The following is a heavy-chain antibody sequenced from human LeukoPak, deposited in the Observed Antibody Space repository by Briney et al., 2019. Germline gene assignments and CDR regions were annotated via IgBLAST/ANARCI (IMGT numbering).Heavy chain of an antibody. CDR1: GFTFGDYG. D-gene: IGHD6-19*01. CDR3: ARDLVVAGTGFGY. CDR2: INWKGGSK. Sequence: GGSLRLSCAASGFTFGDYGMSWVRQAPGKGLEWVSGINWKGGSKGYADSVKGRFTISRGNAKNFLYLQMNSLRAEDTALYYCARDLVVAGTGFGYWGQGTLVTGSS. V-gene: IGHV3-20*04. J-gene: IGHJ4*02.